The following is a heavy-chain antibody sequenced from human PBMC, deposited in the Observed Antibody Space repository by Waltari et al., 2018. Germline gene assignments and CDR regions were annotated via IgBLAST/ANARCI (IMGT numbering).Heavy chain of an antibody. Sequence: QVQLQESGPGLVKPSETLSLTCTVFGGSISSYYWCRIRQPPGKGLEWIGYSGNKYNPSLKSRVTISLDTSKNQFSLKLSSVTAADTAVYYCARSYTVTTSPIAGYWGQGTLVTVSS. J-gene: IGHJ4*02. D-gene: IGHD4-17*01. CDR2: SGN. V-gene: IGHV4-59*01. CDR1: GGSISSYY. CDR3: ARSYTVTTSPIAGY.